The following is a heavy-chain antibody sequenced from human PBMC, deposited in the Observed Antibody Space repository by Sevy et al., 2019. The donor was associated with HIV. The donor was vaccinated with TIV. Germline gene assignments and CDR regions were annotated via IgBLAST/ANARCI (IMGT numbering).Heavy chain of an antibody. CDR2: IYTSGST. CDR3: AGEHRKGDYYGSGSPRYTYYYYGMDV. V-gene: IGHV4-4*07. D-gene: IGHD3-10*01. CDR1: GGSISSYY. Sequence: SETLSLTCTVSGGSISSYYWSWIRQPAGKGLEWIGRIYTSGSTNYNPSLKSRVTMSVDTSKNQFSLKLSSVTAADTAVYYCAGEHRKGDYYGSGSPRYTYYYYGMDVWGQGTTVTVSS. J-gene: IGHJ6*02.